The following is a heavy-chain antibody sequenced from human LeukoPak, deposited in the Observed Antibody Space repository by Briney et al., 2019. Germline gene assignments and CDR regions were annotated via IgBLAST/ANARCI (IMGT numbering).Heavy chain of an antibody. J-gene: IGHJ4*02. Sequence: SETLSLTCAVYGGSFSGYYWSWIRQPPGKGLEWIGEINHSGSTNYNPSLKSRVTISVDTSKNQFSLMLSSVTAADTAVYYCARGRERQWLVRRYFDYWGQGTLVTVSS. D-gene: IGHD6-19*01. CDR2: INHSGST. V-gene: IGHV4-34*01. CDR3: ARGRERQWLVRRYFDY. CDR1: GGSFSGYY.